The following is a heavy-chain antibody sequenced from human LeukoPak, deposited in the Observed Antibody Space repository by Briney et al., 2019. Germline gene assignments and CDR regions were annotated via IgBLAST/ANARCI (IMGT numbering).Heavy chain of an antibody. D-gene: IGHD2-21*02. CDR3: ARGGIAYCGGDCYTFDY. J-gene: IGHJ4*02. Sequence: GGSLRLSCAASGFTFSNYWMHWVRQAPGKGLVWVSRIHSDGSSTTSADSVKGRFTISRDDAENTLYLQMNSLRAEDTAVYYCARGGIAYCGGDCYTFDYWGQGTLVTVSS. CDR1: GFTFSNYW. CDR2: IHSDGSST. V-gene: IGHV3-74*01.